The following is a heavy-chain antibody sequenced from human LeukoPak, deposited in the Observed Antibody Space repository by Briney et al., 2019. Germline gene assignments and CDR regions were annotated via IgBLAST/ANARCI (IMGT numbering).Heavy chain of an antibody. CDR1: GFTFSSYA. CDR2: ISGSGGST. Sequence: TGGSLRLSCAASGFTFSSYAMSWVRQAPGKGLEWVSAISGSGGSTYYADSVKGRFTISRDNSKNTLYLQMNSLRAEDTAVYYCADSPKHASPHCSSTSCPSAFDIWGQGTMVTVSS. CDR3: ADSPKHASPHCSSTSCPSAFDI. V-gene: IGHV3-23*01. D-gene: IGHD2-2*01. J-gene: IGHJ3*02.